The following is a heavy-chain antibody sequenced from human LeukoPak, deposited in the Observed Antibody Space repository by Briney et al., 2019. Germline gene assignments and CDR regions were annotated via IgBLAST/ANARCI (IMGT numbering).Heavy chain of an antibody. J-gene: IGHJ5*02. CDR3: ARVSSSWILNS. CDR2: INHSGST. Sequence: PSETLSLTCAVYGGSFSGYYWSWIRQPPGKGLEWIGEINHSGSTNYNPSLKSRVTISVDTSKNQFSLKLSSVTAADTAVYYCARVSSSWILNSWGQGTLVTVSS. CDR1: GGSFSGYY. V-gene: IGHV4-34*01. D-gene: IGHD6-13*01.